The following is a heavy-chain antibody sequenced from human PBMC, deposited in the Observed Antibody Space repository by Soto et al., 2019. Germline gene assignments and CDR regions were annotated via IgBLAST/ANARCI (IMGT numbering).Heavy chain of an antibody. D-gene: IGHD6-13*01. CDR1: GYTFTGYY. CDR2: INPNSGGT. V-gene: IGHV1-2*04. CDR3: ARGGESCSLGYYYYYYYMDV. J-gene: IGHJ6*03. Sequence: ASVKVSCKASGYTFTGYYMHWVRQAPGQGLEWMGWINPNSGGTNYAQKFQGWVTMTRDTSISTAYMELSRLRSDDTAVYYCARGGESCSLGYYYYYYYMDVWGKGTTVTVSS.